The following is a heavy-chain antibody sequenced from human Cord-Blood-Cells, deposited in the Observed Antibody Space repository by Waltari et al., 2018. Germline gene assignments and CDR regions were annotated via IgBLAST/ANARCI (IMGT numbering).Heavy chain of an antibody. J-gene: IGHJ3*02. CDR3: ARSGIAAGTTTMVPAFDI. V-gene: IGHV1-69*04. Sequence: QVQLVQSGAEVKKPGSSVKVSCKASGGTFSSYAISWVRQAPGQGLEWMGGIIPILGIANYAQKFQGRVTITADESTSTAYMELSSLRSEDTAVYYCARSGIAAGTTTMVPAFDIWGQGTMVTVSS. CDR1: GGTFSSYA. D-gene: IGHD6-13*01. CDR2: IIPILGIA.